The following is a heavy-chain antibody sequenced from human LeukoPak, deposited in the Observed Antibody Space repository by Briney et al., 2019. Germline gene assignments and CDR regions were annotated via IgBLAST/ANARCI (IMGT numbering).Heavy chain of an antibody. J-gene: IGHJ5*02. D-gene: IGHD1/OR15-1a*01. Sequence: PGGSLRLSCAASGFTFDDYAMHWVRQAPGKGLEWVSGINWNSGSIGYADSVKGRFTISRDNAKNTLYLQMNGLRDEDTAVYYCARDPRNKGLDPWGQGTLVTVSS. CDR1: GFTFDDYA. V-gene: IGHV3-9*01. CDR3: ARDPRNKGLDP. CDR2: INWNSGSI.